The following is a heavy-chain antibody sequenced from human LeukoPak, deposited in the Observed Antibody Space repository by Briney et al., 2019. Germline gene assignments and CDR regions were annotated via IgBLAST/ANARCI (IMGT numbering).Heavy chain of an antibody. CDR3: ATRFVYSSGWLLFDY. CDR2: ISSSGSTI. V-gene: IGHV3-11*01. J-gene: IGHJ4*02. CDR1: GGSISGSSSY. D-gene: IGHD6-19*01. Sequence: PSETLSLTCSVSGGSISGSSSYWGWIRQAPGKGLEWVSYISSSGSTIYYADSVKGRFTISRDNAKSSLYLQMNSLRAEDTAVYYCATRFVYSSGWLLFDYWGQGTLVTVSS.